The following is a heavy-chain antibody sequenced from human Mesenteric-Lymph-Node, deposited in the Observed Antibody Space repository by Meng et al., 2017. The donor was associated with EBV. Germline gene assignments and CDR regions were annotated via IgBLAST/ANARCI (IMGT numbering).Heavy chain of an antibody. CDR3: ATLGSFASSIDP. CDR2: INHSGGT. J-gene: IGHJ5*02. CDR1: GGSFSNYY. Sequence: VELPQWAAGRLKPSETQSLTCVVYGGSFSNYYWSWIRQPPGKGLEWIGEINHSGGTRYRPSLKSRVTVLLDTSKNQFSLRLNSVTAADTAVYFCATLGSFASSIDPWGQGTLVTVSS. D-gene: IGHD3-16*01. V-gene: IGHV4-34*01.